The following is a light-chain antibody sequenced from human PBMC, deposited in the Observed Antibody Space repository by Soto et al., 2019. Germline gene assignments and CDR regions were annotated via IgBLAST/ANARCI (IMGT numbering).Light chain of an antibody. CDR2: DAS. CDR3: QQYGRSPRT. V-gene: IGKV3-20*01. Sequence: EIVLTQSPGTLSLSPGERATLSCRASQSVTNNYLAWYQQKPGQAPRLLLYDASKRATGIPDRFSGRVSGTDYTLIISRLEPEDFAVYYCQQYGRSPRTFGQWTKVEIK. J-gene: IGKJ1*01. CDR1: QSVTNNY.